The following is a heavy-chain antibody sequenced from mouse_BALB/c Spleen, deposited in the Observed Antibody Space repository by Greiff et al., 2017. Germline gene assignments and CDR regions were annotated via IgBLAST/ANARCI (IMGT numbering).Heavy chain of an antibody. CDR2: ISSGGSYT. D-gene: IGHD2-10*01. CDR1: GFTFSSYA. CDR3: ATAYYGNYAWFAY. Sequence: EVQLVESGGGLVKPGGSLKLSCAASGFTFSSYAMSWVRQSPEKRLEWVAEISSGGSYTYYPDTVTGRFTISRDNAKNTLYLEMSSLRSEDTAMYYCATAYYGNYAWFAYWGQGTLVTVSA. V-gene: IGHV5-9-4*01. J-gene: IGHJ3*01.